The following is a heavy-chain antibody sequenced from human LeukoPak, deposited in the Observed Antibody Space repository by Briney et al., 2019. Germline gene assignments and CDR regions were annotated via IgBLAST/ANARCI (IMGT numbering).Heavy chain of an antibody. V-gene: IGHV5-51*01. CDR3: AGQFRDCNGYYSYFFDL. D-gene: IGHD3-22*01. Sequence: GESLKISCKGSGYSFTTYWSGWVRQMPGRGLEWMGIIYPGDSDTRYSPSFQGQVTISADKSISTAYLQWSSLKASDTAMYYCAGQFRDCNGYYSYFFDLWGQGTLVTVSS. J-gene: IGHJ4*02. CDR1: GYSFTTYW. CDR2: IYPGDSDT.